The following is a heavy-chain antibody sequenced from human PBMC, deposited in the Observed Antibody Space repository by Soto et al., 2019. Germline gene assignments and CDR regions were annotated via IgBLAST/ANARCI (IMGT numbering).Heavy chain of an antibody. CDR1: GFTVSSNY. V-gene: IGHV3-53*01. CDR3: ASLGDYVWGSYPRADY. CDR2: IYSGGST. Sequence: PGGSLRLSCAASGFTVSSNYMSWVRQAPGKGLEWVSVIYSGGSTYYADSVKGRFTISRDNSKNTLYLQMNSLRAEDTAVYYCASLGDYVWGSYPRADYWGQGTLVTVSS. J-gene: IGHJ4*02. D-gene: IGHD3-16*02.